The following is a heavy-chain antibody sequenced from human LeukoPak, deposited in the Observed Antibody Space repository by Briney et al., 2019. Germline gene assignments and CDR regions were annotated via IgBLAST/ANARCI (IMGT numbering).Heavy chain of an antibody. Sequence: ASVKVSCKTSGYTFIDYYMHWVRQAPGQGLEWMGWISPKSGATDYAQKFQGSVTMTWDTSRTTAYMQLSSLRSDDTAVYFCARGEHYYDSSGREFEYWGQGTLVTVSS. CDR2: ISPKSGAT. J-gene: IGHJ4*02. D-gene: IGHD3-22*01. CDR1: GYTFIDYY. CDR3: ARGEHYYDSSGREFEY. V-gene: IGHV1-2*02.